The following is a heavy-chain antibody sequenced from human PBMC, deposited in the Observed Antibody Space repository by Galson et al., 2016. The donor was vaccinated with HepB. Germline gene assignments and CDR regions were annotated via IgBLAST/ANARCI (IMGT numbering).Heavy chain of an antibody. D-gene: IGHD3-16*01. J-gene: IGHJ4*02. V-gene: IGHV3-15*01. CDR3: STRAWGRKVSDY. Sequence: SLRLSCAASGLTFSKAWMSWVRQAPGKGLEWVGRVKSKTDGGTIDYAAPVKGRFTISRDDSKNTVNLQMNSLKNEDTAVYYCSTRAWGRKVSDYWGQGTLVTVSS. CDR1: GLTFSKAW. CDR2: VKSKTDGGTI.